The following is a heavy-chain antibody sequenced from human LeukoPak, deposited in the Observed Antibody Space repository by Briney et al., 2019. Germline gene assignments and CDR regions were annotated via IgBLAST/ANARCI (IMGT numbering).Heavy chain of an antibody. CDR2: IIPIFGTA. CDR3: ASPLHPYAFAI. Sequence: ASVNVSCKASGGTFSSYAISWVRQAPGQGLEWMGGIIPIFGTANYAQKFQGRVTITADESTSTAYMELSSLRSEDTAVYYCASPLHPYAFAIWGRGTMVTVSS. V-gene: IGHV1-69*13. D-gene: IGHD4-11*01. J-gene: IGHJ3*02. CDR1: GGTFSSYA.